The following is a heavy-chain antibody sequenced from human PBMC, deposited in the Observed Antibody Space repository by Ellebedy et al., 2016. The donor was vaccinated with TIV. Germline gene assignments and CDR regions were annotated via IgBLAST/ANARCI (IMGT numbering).Heavy chain of an antibody. V-gene: IGHV4-59*11. CDR2: IYYSGST. D-gene: IGHD3-22*01. J-gene: IGHJ3*02. Sequence: SETLSLTCIVSGGSISGHYWSWIRQPPGKGLEWIGYIYYSGSTNYNPSLKSRVTISVDTSKNQFSLKLSSVTAADTAVYYCARAPPTYYDSSVLGAFDIWGQGTMVTVSS. CDR1: GGSISGHY. CDR3: ARAPPTYYDSSVLGAFDI.